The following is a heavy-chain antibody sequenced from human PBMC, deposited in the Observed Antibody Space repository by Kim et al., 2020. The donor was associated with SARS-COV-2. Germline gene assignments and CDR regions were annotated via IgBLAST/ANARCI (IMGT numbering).Heavy chain of an antibody. Sequence: ANSVKGRFTISRDNAKNSLYLQMNSLRAEDTAVYYCARAMVRGVIRFFDYWGQGTLVTVSS. V-gene: IGHV3-21*01. D-gene: IGHD3-10*01. J-gene: IGHJ4*02. CDR3: ARAMVRGVIRFFDY.